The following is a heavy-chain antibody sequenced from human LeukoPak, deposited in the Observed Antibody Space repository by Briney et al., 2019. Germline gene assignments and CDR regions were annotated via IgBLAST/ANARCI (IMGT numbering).Heavy chain of an antibody. CDR2: ISYDGSNK. J-gene: IGHJ6*02. CDR1: GFTFSSYA. Sequence: GRSLRLSCAASGFTFSSYAMHWVRQAPGKGLEWVAVISYDGSNKYYADSVKGRFTISRDNSKNTLYLQMNSLRAEDTAVYYCAGDPRGSGSFYYYYGMDVWGQGTTVTVSS. CDR3: AGDPRGSGSFYYYYGMDV. V-gene: IGHV3-30*04. D-gene: IGHD3-10*01.